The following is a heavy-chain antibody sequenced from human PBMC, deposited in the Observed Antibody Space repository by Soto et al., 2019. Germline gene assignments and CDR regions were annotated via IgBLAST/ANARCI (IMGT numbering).Heavy chain of an antibody. CDR3: ARSVGGSNVNFDY. CDR2: MNPESGNT. Sequence: QVQLVQSGAEVRTPGASVKVSCKASGYTFTSYDINWVRQATGQGPEWMGWMNPESGNTGYVQKFQGRVTMTRNTAISTAYMELSSLSSEDTAVYYCARSVGGSNVNFDYWGQGTLVTVSS. J-gene: IGHJ4*02. V-gene: IGHV1-8*01. CDR1: GYTFTSYD. D-gene: IGHD3-10*01.